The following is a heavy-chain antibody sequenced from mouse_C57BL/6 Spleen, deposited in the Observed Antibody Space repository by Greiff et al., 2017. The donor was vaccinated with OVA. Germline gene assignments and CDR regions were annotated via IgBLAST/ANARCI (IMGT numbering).Heavy chain of an antibody. J-gene: IGHJ2*01. CDR2: IYPGDGDT. CDR1: GYAFSSYW. CDR3: ARSDYGSSYYLDY. V-gene: IGHV1-80*01. Sequence: VKLVESGAELVKPGASVKISCKASGYAFSSYWMNWVKQRPGKGLEWIGQIYPGDGDTNYNGKFKGKATLTADKSSSTAYMQLSSLTSEDSAVYFCARSDYGSSYYLDYWGQGTTLTVSS. D-gene: IGHD1-1*01.